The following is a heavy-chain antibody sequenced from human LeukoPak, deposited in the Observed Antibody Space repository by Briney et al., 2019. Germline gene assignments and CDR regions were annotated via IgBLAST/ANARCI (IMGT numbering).Heavy chain of an antibody. CDR1: GGSISSYY. CDR2: IYYSGST. D-gene: IGHD6-13*01. Sequence: SETLSLTCTVSGGSISSYYWSWIRQPPGKGLVWIGYIYYSGSTNYNPSLKSRVTISVDTSKNQFSLKLSSVTAADTAVYYCARAYSSSWYEFDYWGQGTLVIVSS. V-gene: IGHV4-59*01. CDR3: ARAYSSSWYEFDY. J-gene: IGHJ4*02.